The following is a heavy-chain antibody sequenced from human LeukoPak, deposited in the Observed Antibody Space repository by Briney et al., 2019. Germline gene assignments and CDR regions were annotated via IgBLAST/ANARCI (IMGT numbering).Heavy chain of an antibody. CDR1: GFTFSSYA. D-gene: IGHD3-22*01. CDR3: ASSTYYYDSSDPPTAAFDI. CDR2: IYHSGST. J-gene: IGHJ3*02. Sequence: LRLSCAASGFTFSSYAMSWVRQAPGKGLEWIGYIYHSGSTYYNPSLKSRVTISVDRSKNQFSLKLSSVTAADTAVYYCASSTYYYDSSDPPTAAFDIWGQGTMVTVSS. V-gene: IGHV4-30-2*01.